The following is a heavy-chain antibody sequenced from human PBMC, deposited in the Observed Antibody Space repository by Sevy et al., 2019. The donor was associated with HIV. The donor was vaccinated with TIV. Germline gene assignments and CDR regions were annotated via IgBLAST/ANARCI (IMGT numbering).Heavy chain of an antibody. CDR2: IRYDGNNK. CDR3: AKGREQGYYYGMDV. CDR1: GFTFSSYG. V-gene: IGHV3-30*02. Sequence: GSLRLSCAASGFTFSSYGMHWVRQAPGKGLEWVAFIRYDGNNKYYTGSVKGRFTISRDNSKNTLYLQMNSLRAEDTAVYYCAKGREQGYYYGMDVWGQGTTVTVSS. J-gene: IGHJ6*02. D-gene: IGHD1-26*01.